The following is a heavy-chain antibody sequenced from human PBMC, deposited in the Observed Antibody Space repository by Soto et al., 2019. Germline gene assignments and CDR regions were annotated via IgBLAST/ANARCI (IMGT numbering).Heavy chain of an antibody. D-gene: IGHD6-19*01. J-gene: IGHJ5*02. V-gene: IGHV5-51*01. CDR3: ARTGYSSGWSIIPNYGFEP. Sequence: GKSLQISCKGSGYSFTSYWIGWVRQMPGKGLEWMGIIYPGDSDTRYSPSFQGQVTISADKSISTAYLQWSSLKASDTAMYYCARTGYSSGWSIIPNYGFEPWGQAPLVTLSS. CDR2: IYPGDSDT. CDR1: GYSFTSYW.